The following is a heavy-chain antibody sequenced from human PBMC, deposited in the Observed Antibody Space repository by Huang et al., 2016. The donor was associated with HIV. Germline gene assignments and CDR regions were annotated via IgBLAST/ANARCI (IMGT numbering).Heavy chain of an antibody. J-gene: IGHJ4*02. D-gene: IGHD2-8*02. V-gene: IGHV3-53*01. Sequence: EVQLVESGGGLIQPGGSLRLSCAASGFTVSTNYMTWVRQAPGKWLEGVSLIYSGGTTYYADSVKGRFTISRDDSENTLYLHMTSRRAGDTAVYYCAKEGDTGAALGYWGQGTLVTVS. CDR3: AKEGDTGAALGY. CDR2: IYSGGTT. CDR1: GFTVSTNY.